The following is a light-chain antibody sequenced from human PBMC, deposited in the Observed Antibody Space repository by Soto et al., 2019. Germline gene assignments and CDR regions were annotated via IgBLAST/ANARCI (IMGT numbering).Light chain of an antibody. V-gene: IGKV2-28*01. Sequence: DIVMTQSPLSLPVTPGEPASISCRSSQSLLHSNGYNYLDWYLQKPGQSPQLLIYLGSNRASGVPDRFSGSGSGTDFTLKISRVEADDVGVYYCMQALQTPPYTFDQGTKLEIK. CDR3: MQALQTPPYT. CDR1: QSLLHSNGYNY. CDR2: LGS. J-gene: IGKJ2*01.